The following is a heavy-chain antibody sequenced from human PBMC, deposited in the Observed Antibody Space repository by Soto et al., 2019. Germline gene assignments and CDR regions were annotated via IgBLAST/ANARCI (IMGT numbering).Heavy chain of an antibody. CDR1: GDSISSSY. D-gene: IGHD3-3*01. V-gene: IGHV4-59*01. CDR2: TDDSGST. Sequence: PSETMSLTCTVSGDSISSSYWNWIRQAPGKGLEWIGYTDDSGSTNYNPSLKSRVNLSVDMSKNQFSLKLSSVTAADTAVYYCARGVLEWLLRDSYYYYMDAWGKGTTVTVSS. J-gene: IGHJ6*03. CDR3: ARGVLEWLLRDSYYYYMDA.